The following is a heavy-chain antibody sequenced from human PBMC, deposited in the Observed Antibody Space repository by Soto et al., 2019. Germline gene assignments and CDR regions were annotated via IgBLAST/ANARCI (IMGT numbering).Heavy chain of an antibody. CDR2: VYQSGKT. CDR3: ARLTSQGPRFDS. J-gene: IGHJ4*02. Sequence: PSETLSLTCTVSGGSVSTSDWWAWVRQSPGKGLQWIGEVYQSGKTNYNPSLRSQVTISVDRSKNEFSLKVSWLTAADSAVYYRARLTSQGPRFDSWGQGRLVTVSS. CDR1: GGSVSTSDW. V-gene: IGHV4-4*02.